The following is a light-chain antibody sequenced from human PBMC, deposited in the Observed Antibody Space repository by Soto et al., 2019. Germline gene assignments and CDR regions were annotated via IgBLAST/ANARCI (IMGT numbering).Light chain of an antibody. V-gene: IGKV1-5*01. CDR2: DAS. CDR1: QSISSW. Sequence: DIQMTQSPSTLSSSVGDRVTITCRASQSISSWLAWYQQKPGKAPKLLIYDASNMESGVPSRFSGSGSGTEFFLPISSLQPDDFAAYYCQQYNSYPWTFGQGTKVEI. CDR3: QQYNSYPWT. J-gene: IGKJ1*01.